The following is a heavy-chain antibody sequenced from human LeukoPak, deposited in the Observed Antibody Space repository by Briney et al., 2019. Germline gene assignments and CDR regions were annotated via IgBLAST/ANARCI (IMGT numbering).Heavy chain of an antibody. Sequence: PSETLSLTCAVYGGSFSGYYWSWIRQPPGKGLEWIGEINHSGSTNYNPSLKSRVTISVDTSKNQFSLKLSSVTAADTAVYYCARSGYSYGYGGYWGQGTLVTVSS. CDR3: ARSGYSYGYGGY. V-gene: IGHV4-34*01. D-gene: IGHD5-18*01. CDR2: INHSGST. J-gene: IGHJ4*02. CDR1: GGSFSGYY.